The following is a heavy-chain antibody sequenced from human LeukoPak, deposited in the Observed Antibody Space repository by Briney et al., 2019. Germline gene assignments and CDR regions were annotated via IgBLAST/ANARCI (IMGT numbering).Heavy chain of an antibody. CDR2: IKQDGSEK. Sequence: GGSLRLSCAASGFTFSSYWMSWVRQAPGKGLEWVANIKQDGSEKYYVDSVKGRFTISRDNAKNSLYLQMNSLRAEDTAVYYCAIGGRFGLLHYWGQGTLVTVSS. CDR3: AIGGRFGLLHY. D-gene: IGHD3-10*01. CDR1: GFTFSSYW. V-gene: IGHV3-7*01. J-gene: IGHJ4*02.